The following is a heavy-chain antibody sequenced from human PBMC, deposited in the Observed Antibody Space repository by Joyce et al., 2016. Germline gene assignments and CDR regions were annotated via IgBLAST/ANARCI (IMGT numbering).Heavy chain of an antibody. D-gene: IGHD6-19*01. V-gene: IGHV3-23*01. J-gene: IGHJ6*03. CDR1: GFTFSNFA. Sequence: EVQLLESGGGLVQPGGSLRLSCAASGFTFSNFAMNWVRQASGKGIEWVSGIMSNGTRTYHADAVKGRITISRDNSKNTLYLQMNSLRAEDTAVYFCAKAGIAVAGNTDYYYYYLDVWGKGTTVTVSS. CDR3: AKAGIAVAGNTDYYYYYLDV. CDR2: IMSNGTRT.